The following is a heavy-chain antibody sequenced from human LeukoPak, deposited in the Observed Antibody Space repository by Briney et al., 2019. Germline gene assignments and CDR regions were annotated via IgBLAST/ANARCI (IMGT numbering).Heavy chain of an antibody. CDR1: GYTFSNYG. V-gene: IGHV1-18*04. J-gene: IGHJ6*03. D-gene: IGHD2-2*02. CDR3: ARVAAEVVGVPGPIGFGWLRRDYYYMDV. CDR2: ISTYNGNT. Sequence: ASVKVSCKASGYTFSNYGIIWVRQAPGQGLEWMGWISTYNGNTNYAQRVQDRVIMTTDTSTSTAYMELRSLRSDDTAVYYCARVAAEVVGVPGPIGFGWLRRDYYYMDVWGKGTTVTVSS.